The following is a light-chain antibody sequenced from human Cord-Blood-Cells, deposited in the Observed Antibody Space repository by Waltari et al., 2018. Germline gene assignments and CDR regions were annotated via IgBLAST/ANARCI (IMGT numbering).Light chain of an antibody. CDR2: WAY. CDR3: QQYYSTPRT. V-gene: IGKV4-1*01. CDR1: QSVLYSSNNKNY. Sequence: DIVMTQSPDSLAVSLGERATINCKSSQSVLYSSNNKNYLAWYQQKPGQLPKLLIYWAYTRESGVPDRFSGSGSGTDFTLTIISLQAEDVAVYYCQQYYSTPRTFGQGTKVEIK. J-gene: IGKJ1*01.